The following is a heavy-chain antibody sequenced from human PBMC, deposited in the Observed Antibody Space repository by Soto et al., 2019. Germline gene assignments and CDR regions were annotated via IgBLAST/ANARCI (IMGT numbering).Heavy chain of an antibody. D-gene: IGHD2-21*02. CDR2: INPSGGST. Sequence: QVQLVQSGAEVKKPGASVKVSCKASGYTFTSYYMHWVRQAPGQGLEWMGIINPSGGSTSYAQKFQGRVTVTRDTSTSTVYMELSSLRSEDTAVYYCAIRQYLLAYCGGDCSDAFDIWGQGTMVTVSS. CDR1: GYTFTSYY. J-gene: IGHJ3*02. V-gene: IGHV1-46*01. CDR3: AIRQYLLAYCGGDCSDAFDI.